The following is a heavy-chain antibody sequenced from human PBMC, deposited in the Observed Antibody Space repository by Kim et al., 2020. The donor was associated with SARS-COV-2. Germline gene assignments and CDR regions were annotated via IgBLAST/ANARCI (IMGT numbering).Heavy chain of an antibody. J-gene: IGHJ4*02. Sequence: GGSLRLSCAASGFTFTNYGMTWVRQAPGKGLEWVSSYNPVTNSIYYADSVKGRFTLSRDRARTSLYLNMNSLRADDTALYYCVRDLQSYSTTWANDLWGQGTLVTVSS. V-gene: IGHV3-21*01. D-gene: IGHD6-13*01. CDR3: VRDLQSYSTTWANDL. CDR1: GFTFTNYG. CDR2: YNPVTNSI.